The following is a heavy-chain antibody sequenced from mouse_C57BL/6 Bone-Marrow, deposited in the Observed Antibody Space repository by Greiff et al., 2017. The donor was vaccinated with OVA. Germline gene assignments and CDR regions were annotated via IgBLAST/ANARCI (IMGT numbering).Heavy chain of an antibody. CDR3: ARGEKLGTFYAMDY. V-gene: IGHV1-42*01. CDR2: INPSTGGT. Sequence: VHVKQSGPELVKPGASVKISCKASGYSFTGYYMNWVKQSPEKSLEWIGEINPSTGGTTYNQKFKAKATLTVDKSSSTAYMQLKSLTSEDSAVYYCARGEKLGTFYAMDYWGQGTSVTVSS. J-gene: IGHJ4*01. D-gene: IGHD3-1*01. CDR1: GYSFTGYY.